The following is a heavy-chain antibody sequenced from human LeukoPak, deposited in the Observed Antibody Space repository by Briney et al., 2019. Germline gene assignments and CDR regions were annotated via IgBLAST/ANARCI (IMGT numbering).Heavy chain of an antibody. Sequence: SVKVSCKASGGTFSSYAISWVRQAPGQGLEWMGGIIPIFGAANYAQKFQGRVTITTDESTSTAYMELSSLRSEDTAVYYCARDAGYCSSTSCYLRDRYYYYYMDVWGKGTTVTVSS. D-gene: IGHD2-2*01. CDR3: ARDAGYCSSTSCYLRDRYYYYYMDV. V-gene: IGHV1-69*05. CDR2: IIPIFGAA. CDR1: GGTFSSYA. J-gene: IGHJ6*03.